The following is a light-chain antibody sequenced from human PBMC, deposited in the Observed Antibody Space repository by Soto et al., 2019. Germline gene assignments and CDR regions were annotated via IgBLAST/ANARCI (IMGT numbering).Light chain of an antibody. CDR3: QVWDSSSDHRVV. Sequence: SYELTQAPSVSVAPGQTAXITXGXXXIAIKNVHWYQQKPGQAPVLVVYDDGDRPSGIPERFSGSNSGNTATLTITRVEAGDEADYHCQVWDSSSDHRVVFGGGTKLTVL. J-gene: IGLJ2*01. CDR2: DDG. V-gene: IGLV3-21*02. CDR1: XIAIKN.